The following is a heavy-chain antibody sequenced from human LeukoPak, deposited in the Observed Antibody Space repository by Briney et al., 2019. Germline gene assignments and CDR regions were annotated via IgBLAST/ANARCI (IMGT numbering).Heavy chain of an antibody. Sequence: SQTLSLTCAISGDSVSRNSVSWNWLTQSPSRGLEWLGRTYYRSKWYNDYAVSVKGRITNNPDTSKNQFSLQLNSLTPEDTAVYYCARNTPDVGTHQRFDPWGQGTLVTVSS. CDR1: GDSVSRNSVS. V-gene: IGHV6-1*01. CDR3: ARNTPDVGTHQRFDP. D-gene: IGHD2-2*02. CDR2: TYYRSKWYN. J-gene: IGHJ5*02.